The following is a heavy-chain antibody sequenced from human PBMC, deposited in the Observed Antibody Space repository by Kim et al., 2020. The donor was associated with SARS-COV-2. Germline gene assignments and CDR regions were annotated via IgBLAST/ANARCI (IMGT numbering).Heavy chain of an antibody. CDR2: IYYSGST. V-gene: IGHV4-39*01. CDR1: GDSIGSSSYY. CDR3: ARQGRDGYNRHFDY. Sequence: SETLSLTCTVSGDSIGSSSYYWGWIRQPPGKGLEWIGSIYYSGSTYYNPSLKSRVTISVDTSKNQFSLKLSSVTAADTAVYYCARQGRDGYNRHFDYWG. J-gene: IGHJ4*01. D-gene: IGHD5-12*01.